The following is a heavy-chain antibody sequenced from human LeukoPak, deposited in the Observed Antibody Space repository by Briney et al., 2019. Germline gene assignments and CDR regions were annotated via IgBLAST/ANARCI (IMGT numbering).Heavy chain of an antibody. D-gene: IGHD3-3*01. Sequence: SETLSLTCTVSGGSISSYYWSWIRQPPGKGLEWIGYIYYSGSTNYNPSLKSRATISVDTSKNHFSLRLSSVTAADTAVYYCARMTPPNDFWSANQGWFDPWGQGILVTVPS. J-gene: IGHJ5*02. V-gene: IGHV4-59*01. CDR1: GGSISSYY. CDR2: IYYSGST. CDR3: ARMTPPNDFWSANQGWFDP.